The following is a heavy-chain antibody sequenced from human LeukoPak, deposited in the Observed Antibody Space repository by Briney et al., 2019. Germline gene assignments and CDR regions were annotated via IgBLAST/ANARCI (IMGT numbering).Heavy chain of an antibody. D-gene: IGHD4-17*01. J-gene: IGHJ3*02. CDR3: AKDPSLDYGDYVSAFDI. CDR1: GFTFSSYG. V-gene: IGHV3-33*06. CDR2: IWYDGSNK. Sequence: GGSLRLSCAASGFTFSSYGMHWVRQAPGKGLEWVAVIWYDGSNKYYADSVKGRFTISRDNSKNTLYLQMNSLRAEDAALYYCAKDPSLDYGDYVSAFDIWGQGTMVAVSS.